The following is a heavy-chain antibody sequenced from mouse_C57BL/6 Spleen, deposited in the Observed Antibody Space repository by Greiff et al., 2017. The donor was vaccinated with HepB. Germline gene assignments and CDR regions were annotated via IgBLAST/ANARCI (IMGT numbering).Heavy chain of an antibody. J-gene: IGHJ4*01. D-gene: IGHD2-1*01. V-gene: IGHV1-63*01. Sequence: QVHVKQSGAELVRPGTSVKMSCKASGYTFTNYWIGWAKQRPGHGLEWIGDIYPGGGYTNYNEKFKGKATLTADKSSSTAYMQFSSLTSEDSAIYYCARNGNLYAMDYWGQGTSVTVSS. CDR1: GYTFTNYW. CDR2: IYPGGGYT. CDR3: ARNGNLYAMDY.